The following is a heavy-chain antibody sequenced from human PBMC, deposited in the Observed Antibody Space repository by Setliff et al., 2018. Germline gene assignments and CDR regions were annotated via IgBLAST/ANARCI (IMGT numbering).Heavy chain of an antibody. CDR2: IKRKTDGETT. D-gene: IGHD3-10*01. V-gene: IGHV3-15*01. Sequence: GSLRLSCAASGFTFSNAWMSWVRQAPGKGLEWVGQIKRKTDGETTDYAAPVKGRFIISRDDSKRTMYLQMNSLKNEDTALYYCMSTPSGTYSTYYYYYNMDVWGKGTQVTVSS. J-gene: IGHJ6*03. CDR1: GFTFSNAW. CDR3: MSTPSGTYSTYYYYYNMDV.